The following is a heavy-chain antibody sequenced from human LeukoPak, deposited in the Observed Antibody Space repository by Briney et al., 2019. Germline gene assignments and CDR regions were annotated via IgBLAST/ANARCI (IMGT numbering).Heavy chain of an antibody. V-gene: IGHV4-39*01. Sequence: SETLCLTCTVSGGSISSSSYYWGWIRQPPGKGLEWIGSIYYSGSTYYNPSLKSRVTISVDTSKNQFSLKLSSVTAADTAVYYCASPGSRYYYYGMDVWGQGTTVTVSS. CDR2: IYYSGST. CDR1: GGSISSSSYY. D-gene: IGHD3-10*01. CDR3: ASPGSRYYYYGMDV. J-gene: IGHJ6*02.